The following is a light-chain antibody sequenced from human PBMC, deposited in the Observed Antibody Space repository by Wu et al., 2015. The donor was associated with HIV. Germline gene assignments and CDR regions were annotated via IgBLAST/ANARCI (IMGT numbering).Light chain of an antibody. V-gene: IGKV3-15*01. CDR3: QQYNKWPFWT. CDR1: QSLGSN. CDR2: DAS. J-gene: IGKJ1*01. Sequence: EIVMTQSPATLSVSPRERATLSCRASQSLGSNLAWYQQKPGQTPRLLIYDASTRATGIPARFSGSGSGTEFTLTITSMQSEDFAVYYCQQYNKWPFWTFGQGTKVEIK.